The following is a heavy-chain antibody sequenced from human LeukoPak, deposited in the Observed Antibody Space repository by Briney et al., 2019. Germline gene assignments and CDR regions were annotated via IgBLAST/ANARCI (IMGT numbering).Heavy chain of an antibody. V-gene: IGHV3-23*01. CDR1: RFAFDDYA. D-gene: IGHD6-19*01. Sequence: GGSLRLSCVASRFAFDDYAMHWVRQAPGKGLEWVSSISASGAATFYTDSMNGRFTISRDNAKKTVFLQMKSLRPGDTALYYCAKGTDTSGRQNFDIWGQGTLVTVSS. CDR2: ISASGAAT. CDR3: AKGTDTSGRQNFDI. J-gene: IGHJ4*02.